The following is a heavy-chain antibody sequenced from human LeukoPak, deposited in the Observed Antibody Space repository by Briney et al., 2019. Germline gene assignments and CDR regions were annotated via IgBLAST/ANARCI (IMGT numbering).Heavy chain of an antibody. J-gene: IGHJ4*02. CDR3: ARRLTYDSRAYYCLDY. V-gene: IGHV5-51*01. CDR1: GYSFTSYW. D-gene: IGHD3-22*01. CDR2: IFPGDSDT. Sequence: GESLKISCKGSGYSFTSYWIGWVRQKPGKGLEWVGTIFPGDSDTRHSPSFQGQVTISADKSISTAYLQWSSLKASDTAMYYCARRLTYDSRAYYCLDYWGQGTLVTVSS.